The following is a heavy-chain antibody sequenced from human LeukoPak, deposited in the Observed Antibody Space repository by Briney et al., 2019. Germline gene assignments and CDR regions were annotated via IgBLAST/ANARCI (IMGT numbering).Heavy chain of an antibody. CDR3: AKATGTLGN. D-gene: IGHD1-1*01. J-gene: IGHJ4*02. V-gene: IGHV3-23*01. CDR1: GFTFSSYA. Sequence: PGGSLRLSCAASGFTFSSYAMSWVRQAPGKGLEWVSTISNSDGNTYYADSVKGRFTISRDNSKNTLYLQMNSLTADDTAIYCCAKATGTLGNWGQGTLVTVSS. CDR2: ISNSDGNT.